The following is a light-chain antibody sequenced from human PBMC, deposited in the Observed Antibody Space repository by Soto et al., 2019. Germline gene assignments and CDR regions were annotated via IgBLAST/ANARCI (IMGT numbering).Light chain of an antibody. Sequence: EIVLTQSPGTLSLSPGERATLSCRASQSVSSTYLAWYQQRPGQAPRLLIYGASSRATGIPDRFSGSGSGTDFTLTIGRLEPEDFAVYYCQQYGNSPPTFGQGTKVDIK. CDR3: QQYGNSPPT. CDR1: QSVSSTY. J-gene: IGKJ1*01. V-gene: IGKV3-20*01. CDR2: GAS.